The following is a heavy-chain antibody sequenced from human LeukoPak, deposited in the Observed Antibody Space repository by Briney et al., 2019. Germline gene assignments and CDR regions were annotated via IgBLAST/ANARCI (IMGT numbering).Heavy chain of an antibody. CDR1: GYSNSSGYY. CDR3: ARLGSGSYSPAHY. Sequence: SETLSLTCAVSGYSNSSGYYWGWIRQPPGKGLEWIGSIYHSGSTYYNPALKSRVTISVDTSKNQFSLNVSPVTAADTAVYYCARLGSGSYSPAHYWGQGTLVTVSS. V-gene: IGHV4-38-2*01. J-gene: IGHJ4*02. D-gene: IGHD1-26*01. CDR2: IYHSGST.